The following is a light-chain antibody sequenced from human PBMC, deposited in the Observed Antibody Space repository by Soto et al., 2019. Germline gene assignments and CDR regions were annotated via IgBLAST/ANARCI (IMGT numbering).Light chain of an antibody. CDR2: EAS. J-gene: IGKJ2*01. Sequence: DIQMTQSPSTLSASVGDRVTITCRASQNIRDWLAWYQQKPGKAPKVLIYEASSLEGGVPSRFSGSGSGTEFTLTISSLQPDDFATYYCQQYNRYSPYTFGQWTKLEIK. V-gene: IGKV1-5*03. CDR1: QNIRDW. CDR3: QQYNRYSPYT.